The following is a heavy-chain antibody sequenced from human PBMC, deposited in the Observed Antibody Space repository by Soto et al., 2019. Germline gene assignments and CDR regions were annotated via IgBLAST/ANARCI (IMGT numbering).Heavy chain of an antibody. Sequence: TLSLTCTVSGGSIGSGGYYWSWIREHPGRGLEGIGYIYESGSTYYNPPLKSRVTIPVDTSKNQFSLKLSSVTAADTAVYYCARGPPPSRTTLFGAVPFRWFDPWAQGSLVTVAS. D-gene: IGHD1-26*01. CDR1: GGSIGSGGYY. CDR3: ARGPPPSRTTLFGAVPFRWFDP. CDR2: IYESGST. J-gene: IGHJ5*02. V-gene: IGHV4-31*03.